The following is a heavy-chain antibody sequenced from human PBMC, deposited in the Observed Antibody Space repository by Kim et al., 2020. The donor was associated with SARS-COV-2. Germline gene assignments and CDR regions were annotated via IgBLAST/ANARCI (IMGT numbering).Heavy chain of an antibody. CDR2: IWYDGSNK. CDR1: GFTFSSYG. V-gene: IGHV3-33*08. J-gene: IGHJ6*02. CDR3: ARDWWEVGATVHYYGMDV. Sequence: GGSLRLSCAASGFTFSSYGMHWVRQAPGKGLEWVAVIWYDGSNKYYADSVKGRFTISRDNSKNTLYLQMNSLRAEDTAVYYCARDWWEVGATVHYYGMDVWGQGTTVTVSS. D-gene: IGHD1-26*01.